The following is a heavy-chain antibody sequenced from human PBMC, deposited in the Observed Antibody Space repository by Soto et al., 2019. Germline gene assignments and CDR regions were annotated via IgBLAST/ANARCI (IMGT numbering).Heavy chain of an antibody. CDR2: IYYSGST. V-gene: IGHV4-59*01. J-gene: IGHJ4*02. Sequence: SETLSLTCTVPGGSISSYYWSWTRQPPGKGLEWIGYIYYSGSTNYNPTLKIRVTISVNTSKNQFSLKLSSVTAADTAVYYCARAPAAVAGPFDYWGQGTLVTVSS. CDR1: GGSISSYY. CDR3: ARAPAAVAGPFDY. D-gene: IGHD6-19*01.